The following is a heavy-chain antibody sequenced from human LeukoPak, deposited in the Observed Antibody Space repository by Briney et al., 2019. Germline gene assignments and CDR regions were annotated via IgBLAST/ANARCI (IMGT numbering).Heavy chain of an antibody. CDR3: ATAVTGDYYDSSGYYYHY. CDR2: FDPEDGET. CDR1: GYTLTELS. V-gene: IGHV1-24*01. Sequence: ASVKVSCKVSGYTLTELSMHWVRQAPGKGLEWMGGFDPEDGETIYAQKFQGRVTMTEDTSTDTAYMELSSLRSEDMAVYYCATAVTGDYYDSSGYYYHYWGQGTLVTVSS. D-gene: IGHD3-22*01. J-gene: IGHJ4*02.